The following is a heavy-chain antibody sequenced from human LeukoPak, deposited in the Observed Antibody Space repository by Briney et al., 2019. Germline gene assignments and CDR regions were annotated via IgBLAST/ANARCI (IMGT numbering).Heavy chain of an antibody. V-gene: IGHV4-59*01. CDR1: GGYISSYY. D-gene: IGHD3-10*01. Sequence: SETLSLTCTVSGGYISSYYWSWIRPPPGKGLEWIGYIYYSGSTNYNSSLKSRVTISVDTSKNQFSLKLNSLTAADTAVYYCARHYDSESYYVDYWGQGTLVTVSS. CDR2: IYYSGST. CDR3: ARHYDSESYYVDY. J-gene: IGHJ4*02.